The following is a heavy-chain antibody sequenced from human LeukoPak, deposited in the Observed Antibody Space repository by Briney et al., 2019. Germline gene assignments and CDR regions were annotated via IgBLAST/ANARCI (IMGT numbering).Heavy chain of an antibody. CDR2: IYHSGST. Sequence: SQTLSLTCAVSGGSISSGGYSWSWIRQPPGKGLEWIGYIYHSGSTYYNPSLKSRVTISVDRSKNQFSLKLSSVTAADTAVYYCARGLGYCSSTSCYNAFDIWGQGTMVTVSS. J-gene: IGHJ3*02. CDR1: GGSISSGGYS. D-gene: IGHD2-2*01. CDR3: ARGLGYCSSTSCYNAFDI. V-gene: IGHV4-30-2*01.